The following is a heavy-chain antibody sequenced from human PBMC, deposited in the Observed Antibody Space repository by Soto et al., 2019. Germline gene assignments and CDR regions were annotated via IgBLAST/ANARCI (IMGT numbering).Heavy chain of an antibody. CDR1: GGSFGGYY. V-gene: IGHV4-34*01. CDR3: ARGVTMVRGVNTRARLLAFDI. CDR2: INHSGST. Sequence: SETLSLTCAVYGGSFGGYYWSWIRQPPGKELEWIGEINHSGSTNYNPSLKSRVTISVDTSKNQFSLKMSSVTAADTAVYYCARGVTMVRGVNTRARLLAFDIWGQGTMVTVSS. D-gene: IGHD3-10*01. J-gene: IGHJ3*02.